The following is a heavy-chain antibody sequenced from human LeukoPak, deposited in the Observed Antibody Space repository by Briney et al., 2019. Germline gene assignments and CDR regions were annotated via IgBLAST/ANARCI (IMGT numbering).Heavy chain of an antibody. D-gene: IGHD1-26*01. J-gene: IGHJ4*02. V-gene: IGHV3-30*18. CDR3: VKDRTINGRSSPFDS. CDR2: ISYDGRNQ. Sequence: GTSLRLSCAASGFSFTTYGMHWVRQAPLKGLEWLAAISYDGRNQNYADSVKGRFTIFRDNSQNTLYLQMNSLRAEDTALYYRVKDRTINGRSSPFDSWGQGTLVTVSS. CDR1: GFSFTTYG.